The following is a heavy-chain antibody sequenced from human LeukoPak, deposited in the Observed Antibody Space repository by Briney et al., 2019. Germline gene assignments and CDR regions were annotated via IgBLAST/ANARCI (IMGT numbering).Heavy chain of an antibody. J-gene: IGHJ5*02. V-gene: IGHV1-18*01. CDR1: GYTFTSYG. D-gene: IGHD3-3*01. CDR2: ISAYNGNT. CDR3: ARGGYDFWSGYYSKYNWFDP. Sequence: ASVKVSCKASGYTFTSYGISWVRQAPGQGLEWMGWISAYNGNTNYAQKLQGRVTMTTDTSTSTAYMELRSLRSDDTAVYYCARGGYDFWSGYYSKYNWFDPWGQGTLVTVSS.